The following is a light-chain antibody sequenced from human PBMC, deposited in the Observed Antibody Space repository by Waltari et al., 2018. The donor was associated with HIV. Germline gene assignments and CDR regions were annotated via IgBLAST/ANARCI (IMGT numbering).Light chain of an antibody. CDR3: QSADSSGAYRV. V-gene: IGLV3-25*03. Sequence: SYELTQPPSVSVSPGQTARLTCSGDALPKEYAYWYQQKPGQAPVLGIYKDSERPSGIPERFSGSSSGTTVTLTISGVQAEDEADYYCQSADSSGAYRVFGGGTKLTVL. J-gene: IGLJ3*02. CDR2: KDS. CDR1: ALPKEY.